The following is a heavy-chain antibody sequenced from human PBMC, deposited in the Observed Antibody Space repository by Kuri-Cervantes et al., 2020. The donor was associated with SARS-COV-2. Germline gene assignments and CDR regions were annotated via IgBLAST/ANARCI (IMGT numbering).Heavy chain of an antibody. J-gene: IGHJ4*02. CDR2: IWYDGSNK. V-gene: IGHV3-33*01. Sequence: GGSLRLSCAASGFTFSSYGMHWVRQAPGKGLEWVAVIWYDGSNKYYADSVKGRFTISRDNSKNTLYLQMNSLRSDDTAVYYCARGFAAAGTIDYWGQGTLVTVSS. CDR3: ARGFAAAGTIDY. CDR1: GFTFSSYG. D-gene: IGHD6-13*01.